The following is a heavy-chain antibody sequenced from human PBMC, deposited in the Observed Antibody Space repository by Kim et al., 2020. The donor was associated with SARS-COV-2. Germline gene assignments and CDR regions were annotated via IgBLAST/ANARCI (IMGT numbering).Heavy chain of an antibody. J-gene: IGHJ4*02. CDR3: ARDFGAGGDFLFDY. Sequence: ADSVKDRFTISRDNSKNTLYLQMNSLRAEDTAVYYCARDFGAGGDFLFDYWGQGTLVTVSS. D-gene: IGHD2-21*02. V-gene: IGHV3-33*01.